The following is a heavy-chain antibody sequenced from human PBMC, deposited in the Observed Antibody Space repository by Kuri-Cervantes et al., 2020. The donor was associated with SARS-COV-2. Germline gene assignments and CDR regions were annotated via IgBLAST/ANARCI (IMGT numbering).Heavy chain of an antibody. CDR1: GGSISSGDYY. CDR2: IYYSGST. V-gene: IGHV4-30-4*08. CDR3: ARCLAAAGSPPPAYYYMDV. Sequence: SETLSLTCTVSGGSISSGDYYWSWIRQPPGKGLEWIGYIYYSGSTYYNPSLKSRVTISVDTSKNQFSLKLSSVTAADTAVYYCARCLAAAGSPPPAYYYMDVWGKGTTVTVSS. D-gene: IGHD6-13*01. J-gene: IGHJ6*03.